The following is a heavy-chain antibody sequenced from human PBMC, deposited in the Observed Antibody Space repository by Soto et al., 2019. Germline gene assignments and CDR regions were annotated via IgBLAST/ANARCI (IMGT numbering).Heavy chain of an antibody. D-gene: IGHD6-6*01. CDR3: ARDGSSSRRYYYGMDV. J-gene: IGHJ6*02. Sequence: QVQLQESGPGLVKPSQTLSLTCTVSGGSISSGGYYWSWIRQHPGKGLEWIGYIYYSGSTYYNPSLKSRVTISVDTSKNQFSLKLRSVTAADTAVYYCARDGSSSRRYYYGMDVWGQGTTVTVSS. CDR1: GGSISSGGYY. CDR2: IYYSGST. V-gene: IGHV4-31*03.